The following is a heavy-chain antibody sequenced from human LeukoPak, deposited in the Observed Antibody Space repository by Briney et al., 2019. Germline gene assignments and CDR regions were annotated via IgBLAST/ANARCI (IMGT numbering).Heavy chain of an antibody. J-gene: IGHJ5*02. V-gene: IGHV4-31*03. CDR3: ARCYGGSWNWFDP. Sequence: SETLSLTCTVSGGSISSSSYYWGWIRQHPGKGLEWIGYIYYSGSTYYNPSLKSRVTISVDTSKNQFSLKLSSVTAADTAVYYCARCYGGSWNWFDPWGQGTLVTVSS. CDR2: IYYSGST. CDR1: GGSISSSSYY. D-gene: IGHD1-26*01.